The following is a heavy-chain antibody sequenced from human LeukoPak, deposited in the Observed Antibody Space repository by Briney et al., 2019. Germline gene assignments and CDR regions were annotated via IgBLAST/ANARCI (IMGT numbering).Heavy chain of an antibody. Sequence: SQTLSLTCAISGDSVSSNSAAWNWIRQSPSRGLEWLGRTYYRSKWYNDYAVSAKSRITINPDTSKNQFSLQLNSVTPEDTAVYYCARVYYYDSSGYYPHFDYWGQGTLVTVSS. CDR1: GDSVSSNSAA. D-gene: IGHD3-22*01. J-gene: IGHJ4*02. CDR2: TYYRSKWYN. V-gene: IGHV6-1*01. CDR3: ARVYYYDSSGYYPHFDY.